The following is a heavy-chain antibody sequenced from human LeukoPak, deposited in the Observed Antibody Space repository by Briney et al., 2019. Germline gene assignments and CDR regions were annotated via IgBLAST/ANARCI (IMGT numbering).Heavy chain of an antibody. CDR3: ARASYYYGSGSYFDF. J-gene: IGHJ4*02. CDR2: IYTSGST. Sequence: SETLSLTCTVSGGSISSYYWSWIRQPAGKGLEWIGRIYTSGSTNYNPSLKSRVTMSVDTSKNQFSLKLSSVTAADTAMYYCARASYYYGSGSYFDFWGQGTLVTVSS. CDR1: GGSISSYY. V-gene: IGHV4-4*07. D-gene: IGHD3-10*01.